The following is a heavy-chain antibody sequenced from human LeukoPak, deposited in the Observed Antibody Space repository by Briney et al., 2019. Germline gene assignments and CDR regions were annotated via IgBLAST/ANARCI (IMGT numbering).Heavy chain of an antibody. Sequence: GASVKVSCKASGYTFIRYYMYWVRQAPGQGLEWMGIINPSGGSTSYAQKFQGRLTMTRDTSTSTVYMELSSLRSEDTAVYYCARVYGSGSPYYYYYMDVWGKGTTVTVSS. J-gene: IGHJ6*03. CDR2: INPSGGST. D-gene: IGHD3-10*01. V-gene: IGHV1-46*01. CDR3: ARVYGSGSPYYYYYMDV. CDR1: GYTFIRYY.